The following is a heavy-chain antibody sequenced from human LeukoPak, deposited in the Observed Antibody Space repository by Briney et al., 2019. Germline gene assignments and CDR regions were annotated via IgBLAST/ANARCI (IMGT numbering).Heavy chain of an antibody. J-gene: IGHJ4*02. CDR3: ARETDSSARFDY. CDR2: VYISGAT. V-gene: IGHV4-4*07. D-gene: IGHD6-25*01. CDR1: GGPISTYY. Sequence: PSETLSLTCTVSGGPISTYYWTWIRRPAGKGLEWIGRVYISGATDFSPSLKRRVTMSVDTSKNQVSLLLNSVPAADTAMYFCARETDSSARFDYWGQGILVTVS.